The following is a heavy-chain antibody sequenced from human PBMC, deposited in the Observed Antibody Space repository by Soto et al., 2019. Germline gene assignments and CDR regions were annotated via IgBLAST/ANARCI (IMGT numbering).Heavy chain of an antibody. CDR3: ARDPDYGDYDRGGGYFDY. CDR1: GGTFSSYA. D-gene: IGHD4-17*01. V-gene: IGHV1-69*13. CDR2: IIPIFGTA. J-gene: IGHJ4*02. Sequence: GASVKVSCKASGGTFSSYAISWVRQAPGQGLEWMGGIIPIFGTANYAQKFQGRVTITADESTSTAYMELSSLRSEDTAVYYCARDPDYGDYDRGGGYFDYWGQGTLVTVSS.